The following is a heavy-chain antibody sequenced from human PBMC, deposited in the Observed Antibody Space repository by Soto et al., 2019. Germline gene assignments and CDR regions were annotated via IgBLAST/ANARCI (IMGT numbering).Heavy chain of an antibody. D-gene: IGHD4-17*01. Sequence: ETLSLTCAVSGDSVSNDNYYWSWIRQPPGKGLEWIGYIYYSGTTNYNSYLKSRLSLSVDTSKNQFSLRLTSVTAADTAVYYCARGSDYGRYWGQGTLVTVSS. CDR1: GDSVSNDNYY. CDR2: IYYSGTT. J-gene: IGHJ4*02. V-gene: IGHV4-61*01. CDR3: ARGSDYGRY.